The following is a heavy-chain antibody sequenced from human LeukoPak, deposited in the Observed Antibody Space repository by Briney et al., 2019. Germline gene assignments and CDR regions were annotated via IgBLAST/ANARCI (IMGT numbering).Heavy chain of an antibody. D-gene: IGHD3-16*02. CDR2: TYYRSDWYK. CDR1: GDNVSSNSAA. CDR3: ARDRDIWGSYRYFDY. J-gene: IGHJ4*02. Sequence: SQTLSLTCAISGDNVSSNSAAWNWIRQSPSRGLEWLGRTYYRSDWYKDYAVSVKSRITINTDTSKNQFSLQLNSVTPEDTAVYYCARDRDIWGSYRYFDYWGQGTLVTVSS. V-gene: IGHV6-1*01.